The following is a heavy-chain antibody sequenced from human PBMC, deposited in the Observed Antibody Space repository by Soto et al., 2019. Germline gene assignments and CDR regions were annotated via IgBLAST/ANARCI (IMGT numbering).Heavy chain of an antibody. V-gene: IGHV4-59*01. CDR3: ARGVGSSPPRY. D-gene: IGHD1-26*01. J-gene: IGHJ4*02. CDR1: GGSINGYY. Sequence: SETLSLTCTVPGGSINGYYWSWIRQPPGKGLEWIGYISYSGNANYIPSLKSRVFMSIDASKNQISLNLTSATAADTAVYYCARGVGSSPPRYWGQGTLVTVSS. CDR2: ISYSGNA.